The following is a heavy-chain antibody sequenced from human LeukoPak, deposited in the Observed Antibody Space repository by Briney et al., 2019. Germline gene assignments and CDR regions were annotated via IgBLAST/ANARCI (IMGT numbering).Heavy chain of an antibody. CDR1: GGSISSGGYY. J-gene: IGHJ4*02. CDR2: IYHSGST. D-gene: IGHD6-19*01. CDR3: ARALRQWLVGGFAY. Sequence: PSQTLSLTCTVSGGSISSGGYYWSWIRQPPGKGLEWIGYIYHSGSTYYNPSLKSRVTISVDRSKNQFSLKLSSVTAADTAVYYCARALRQWLVGGFAYWGQGALVTVSS. V-gene: IGHV4-30-2*01.